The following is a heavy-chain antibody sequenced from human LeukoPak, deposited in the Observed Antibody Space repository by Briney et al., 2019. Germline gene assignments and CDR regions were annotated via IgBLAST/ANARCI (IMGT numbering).Heavy chain of an antibody. Sequence: APVKVSCKASGYTFTSYGISWVRQAPGQGLEWMGWMNPNSGNTGYAQKFQGRVTMTRNTSISTAYMELSSLRSEDTAVYYCARGTTYYAIDYWGQGTLVTVSS. CDR1: GYTFTSYG. D-gene: IGHD2/OR15-2a*01. J-gene: IGHJ4*02. V-gene: IGHV1-8*02. CDR3: ARGTTYYAIDY. CDR2: MNPNSGNT.